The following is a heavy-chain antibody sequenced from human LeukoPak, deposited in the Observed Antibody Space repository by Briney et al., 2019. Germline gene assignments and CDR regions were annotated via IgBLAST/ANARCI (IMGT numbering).Heavy chain of an antibody. CDR3: ARGKKYVNSDVYWFDP. J-gene: IGHJ5*02. CDR1: GYTFGNYD. D-gene: IGHD4-23*01. CDR2: MNPNSGNT. Sequence: GASVKVSCKASGYTFGNYDIHWVRQATGQGLEWMGWMNPNSGNTGYAQKFQGRVSMTGDTSITTAYMELSSVRSDDTAVYFCARGKKYVNSDVYWFDPWGQGTLVTVSS. V-gene: IGHV1-8*01.